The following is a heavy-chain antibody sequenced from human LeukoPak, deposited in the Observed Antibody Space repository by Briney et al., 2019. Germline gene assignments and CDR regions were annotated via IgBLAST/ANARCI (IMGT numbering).Heavy chain of an antibody. CDR3: AKSHASIWNVYDY. CDR2: ITAGGDST. V-gene: IGHV3-23*01. D-gene: IGHD6-13*01. CDR1: GFTFSGYA. J-gene: IGHJ4*02. Sequence: TGGSLRLSCAAAGFTFSGYAMSGVRLAPGEGLEWVSAITAGGDSTYYAESVKGRFTISRDNLKNMVFLQMSTLRAEDTAIYYCAKSHASIWNVYDYWGQGTLVAVSS.